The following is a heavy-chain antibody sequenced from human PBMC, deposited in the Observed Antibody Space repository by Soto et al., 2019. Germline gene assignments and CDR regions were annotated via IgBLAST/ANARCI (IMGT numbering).Heavy chain of an antibody. CDR2: ISGGGDIT. V-gene: IGHV3-23*01. CDR1: GFTFSNYA. J-gene: IGHJ4*02. CDR3: AKDTMVRGVVPYHFDY. D-gene: IGHD3-10*01. Sequence: EVKLLESGGGLIQPGGSLRLSCAVSGFTFSNYAMSWVRRAPGKGLEWVAVISGGGDITYDADSVKGRVTISRDNSKNTLYLQMNSLGADDTAVYYCAKDTMVRGVVPYHFDYWGQGPLVTVSS.